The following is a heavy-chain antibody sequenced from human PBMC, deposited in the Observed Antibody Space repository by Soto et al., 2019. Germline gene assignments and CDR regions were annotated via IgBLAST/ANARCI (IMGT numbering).Heavy chain of an antibody. CDR1: GGSVSSGSYY. Sequence: QVQLQESGPGLVKPSETLSLTCTVSGGSVSSGSYYWSWIRQPPGKGLEWIGYIYYSGSTNYNPSLQSRVTISVDTSKNQFSLKLSSVTAADTAVYYCARDTSSWYRRWFDPWGQGTLVTVSS. V-gene: IGHV4-61*01. CDR2: IYYSGST. J-gene: IGHJ5*02. CDR3: ARDTSSWYRRWFDP. D-gene: IGHD6-13*01.